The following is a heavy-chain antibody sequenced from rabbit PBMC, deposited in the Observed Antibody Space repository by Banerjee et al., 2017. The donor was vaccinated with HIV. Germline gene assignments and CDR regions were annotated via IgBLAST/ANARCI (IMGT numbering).Heavy chain of an antibody. CDR1: GFYFSYIYY. J-gene: IGHJ4*01. D-gene: IGHD6-1*01. CDR3: ARDDYSPLGYSAYDL. V-gene: IGHV1S40*01. CDR2: INIGSSNT. Sequence: QSLEESGGDLVQPEGSLTLTCTASGFYFSYIYYMCWVRQAPGKGLEWIGCINIGSSNTYYASWAEGRFTISKTSSTTVTLRMTSLTAADTATYFCARDDYSPLGYSAYDLWGQGTLVTVS.